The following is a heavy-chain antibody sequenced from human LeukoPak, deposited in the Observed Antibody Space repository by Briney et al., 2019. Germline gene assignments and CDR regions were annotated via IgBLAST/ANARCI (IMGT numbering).Heavy chain of an antibody. D-gene: IGHD6-13*01. CDR1: GFTFDDYA. J-gene: IGHJ5*02. CDR2: ISCDRGSI. CDR3: AKDFSSSWFGTWFDP. V-gene: IGHV3-9*01. Sequence: PGRSLRLSCTAAGFTFDDYAMRWVRHAGGKGRGWDSGISCDRGSIAYADSVKGRFAISRDNAKTSLYLQMNSLRPEDTALYYCAKDFSSSWFGTWFDPWGQGTLVTVSS.